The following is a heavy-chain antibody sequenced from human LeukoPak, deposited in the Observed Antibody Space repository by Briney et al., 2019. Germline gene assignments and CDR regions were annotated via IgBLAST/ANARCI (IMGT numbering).Heavy chain of an antibody. CDR1: GFTFSNYA. CDR2: LIGSSGAT. J-gene: IGHJ4*02. D-gene: IGHD5-12*01. Sequence: PGGSLRLSCAASGFTFSNYAINWVRQAPGKGLEWVAVLIGSSGATDYADSVKGRFTISRDNSKNTLFLQMNSLRAEDTAIYYCAKGAYDYIEIAYFDYWGQGALVTVSS. V-gene: IGHV3-23*01. CDR3: AKGAYDYIEIAYFDY.